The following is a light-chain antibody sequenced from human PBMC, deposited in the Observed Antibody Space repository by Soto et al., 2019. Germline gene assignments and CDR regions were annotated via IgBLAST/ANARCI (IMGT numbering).Light chain of an antibody. V-gene: IGKV1-5*01. Sequence: DIQMTQSPSTLSASIGDRVTISCRASQNIGRWLAWYQQKPGTAPNLLIYHASNLRGGVPSRFSGGGSGTEFTLTISSVQPDDIAVYYCQQYSSSPITFGQGTRLEIK. CDR1: QNIGRW. J-gene: IGKJ5*01. CDR3: QQYSSSPIT. CDR2: HAS.